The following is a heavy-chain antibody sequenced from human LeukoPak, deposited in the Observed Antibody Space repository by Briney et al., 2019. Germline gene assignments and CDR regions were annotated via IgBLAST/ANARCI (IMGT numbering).Heavy chain of an antibody. Sequence: PGGSLRLSCAASGFIFNDYYMSWIRQAPGKGLEWLSYISRTGNTIYYRDSVKGRFTISRDNSKNTLYLQMNSLRAEDTAVYYCARDRIDGTYYYYGMDVRGQGTTVTVSS. CDR3: ARDRIDGTYYYYGMDV. J-gene: IGHJ6*02. CDR1: GFIFNDYY. V-gene: IGHV3-11*01. D-gene: IGHD1-1*01. CDR2: ISRTGNTI.